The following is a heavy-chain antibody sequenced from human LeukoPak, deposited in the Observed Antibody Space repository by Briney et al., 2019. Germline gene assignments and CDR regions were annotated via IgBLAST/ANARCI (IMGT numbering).Heavy chain of an antibody. CDR2: IYRSGST. D-gene: IGHD3-10*01. Sequence: SETLSLTCTVSGGSISSGSYYWSWIRQPAGKRLEWIGHIYRSGSTNYNPSLKSRVTISVDTSKNQFSLKLSSVTAADTAVYYCARLTKNDSGSFRFGKKKRGYMDVWGKGTTVTISS. V-gene: IGHV4-61*09. CDR1: GGSISSGSYY. CDR3: ARLTKNDSGSFRFGKKKRGYMDV. J-gene: IGHJ6*03.